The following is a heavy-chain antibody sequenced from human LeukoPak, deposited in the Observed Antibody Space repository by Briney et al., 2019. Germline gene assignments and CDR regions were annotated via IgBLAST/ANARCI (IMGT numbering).Heavy chain of an antibody. CDR3: ARDRRDGYASFDY. CDR2: ISSSSSYI. Sequence: PGGPLRLSCAASGFTFSSYSMNWVRQAPGKGLEWVSSISSSSSYIYYADSVKGRFTISRDNAKNSLYLQMNSLRAEDTAVYYCARDRRDGYASFDYWGQGTVVTVSS. V-gene: IGHV3-21*01. D-gene: IGHD5-24*01. J-gene: IGHJ4*02. CDR1: GFTFSSYS.